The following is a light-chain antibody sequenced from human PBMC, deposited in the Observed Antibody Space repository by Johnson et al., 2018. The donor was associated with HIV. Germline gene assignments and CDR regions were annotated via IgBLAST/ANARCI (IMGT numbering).Light chain of an antibody. CDR3: GTWDSSLSAGRV. V-gene: IGLV1-51*02. Sequence: QSVLTQPPSVSAAPGQKVTISCSGSNSNIGNNYVSWYQQLPGTAPKLLIYESTNRPSGIPDRFSGSKSGTSATLGISGLQTGDEADYYCGTWDSSLSAGRVFGTGTKVTVL. CDR2: EST. CDR1: NSNIGNNY. J-gene: IGLJ1*01.